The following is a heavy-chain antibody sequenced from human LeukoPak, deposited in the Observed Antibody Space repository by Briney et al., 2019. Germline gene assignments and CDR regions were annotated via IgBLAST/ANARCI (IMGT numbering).Heavy chain of an antibody. J-gene: IGHJ4*02. CDR3: AREVNFDTSGNFDY. CDR1: GYTFTGYY. D-gene: IGHD3-22*01. V-gene: IGHV1-18*04. CDR2: SSAYNGNT. Sequence: ASVKVSCKASGYTFTGYYMHWVRQAPGQGLEWMGWSSAYNGNTNYAQNLQGRVTMTTDTSTGTAYMELRSLRSDDTAFYYCAREVNFDTSGNFDYWGQGTLVTVSS.